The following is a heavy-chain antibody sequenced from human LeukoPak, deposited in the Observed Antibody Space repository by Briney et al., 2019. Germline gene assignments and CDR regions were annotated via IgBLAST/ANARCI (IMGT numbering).Heavy chain of an antibody. J-gene: IGHJ4*02. CDR2: IHPNNGGT. D-gene: IGHD1-26*01. Sequence: GASVKVSCKASGYTFTGYYIHWLRQAPGQGLEWMGWIHPNNGGTSYAQEFQGRVTMTRDTSISTAYMELTTLTSGDTAVYYCARGIAGSFYYWGQGTEVTVSS. CDR3: ARGIAGSFYY. CDR1: GYTFTGYY. V-gene: IGHV1-2*02.